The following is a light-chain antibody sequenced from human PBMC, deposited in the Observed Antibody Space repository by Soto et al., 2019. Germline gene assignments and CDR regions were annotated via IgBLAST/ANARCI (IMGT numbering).Light chain of an antibody. Sequence: QLVLTQPASVSGSPGQSITISCTGTSSDVGGYNYVSWYQQHPGKAPKLMIYDVSNRPSGVSNRFSGSKSGNTASLTISGLQAEDEADYYCSSYTRSSIYVFGTGTKLTVL. J-gene: IGLJ1*01. V-gene: IGLV2-14*01. CDR1: SSDVGGYNY. CDR2: DVS. CDR3: SSYTRSSIYV.